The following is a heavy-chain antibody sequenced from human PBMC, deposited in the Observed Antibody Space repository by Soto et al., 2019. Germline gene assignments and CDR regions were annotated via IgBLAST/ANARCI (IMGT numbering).Heavy chain of an antibody. CDR2: VIPLLDAS. CDR3: ASRKSQMSQDRMGFYYYMDV. CDR1: GAAFSNYT. V-gene: IGHV1-69*08. D-gene: IGHD2-15*01. J-gene: IGHJ6*03. Sequence: QVQLVQSGADVKKPGSSVKISCTASGAAFSNYTFTGVRRAPGEGLEWVGRVIPLLDASNYAEKFQDRVTISADRITSTVYMELRGLRSEDSAIYYCASRKSQMSQDRMGFYYYMDVWGKGTSVTVSS.